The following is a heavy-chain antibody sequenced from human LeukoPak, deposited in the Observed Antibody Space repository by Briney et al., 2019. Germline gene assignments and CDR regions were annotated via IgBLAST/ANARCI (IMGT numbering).Heavy chain of an antibody. CDR3: ARQLSGWYDADPY. V-gene: IGHV3-7*05. Sequence: GGSLRLSCAASGFTFSSYWMSWVRQAPGKGLEWVANIKEDRSRNHYVDSVKGRFTISRDNAKSSLYLQMNSLRAEDTAVYYCARQLSGWYDADPYWGQGTLVTVSS. CDR2: IKEDRSRN. D-gene: IGHD6-19*01. J-gene: IGHJ4*02. CDR1: GFTFSSYW.